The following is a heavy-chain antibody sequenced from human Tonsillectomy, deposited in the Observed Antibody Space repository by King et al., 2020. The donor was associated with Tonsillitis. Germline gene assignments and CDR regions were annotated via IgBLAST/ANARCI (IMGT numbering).Heavy chain of an antibody. CDR3: ARADYGGNPSTYAFDI. V-gene: IGHV3-33*08. D-gene: IGHD4-23*01. Sequence: VQLVESGGGVVQPGRSLRLSCAASGFTFSNCGMHWVRLAPGKGLEWVAVIWYDGSNKNYADSVKGRFTISRDNSKNTLYLQMNSLRAEDTAVYYCARADYGGNPSTYAFDIWGQGTMVTVSS. CDR2: IWYDGSNK. CDR1: GFTFSNCG. J-gene: IGHJ3*02.